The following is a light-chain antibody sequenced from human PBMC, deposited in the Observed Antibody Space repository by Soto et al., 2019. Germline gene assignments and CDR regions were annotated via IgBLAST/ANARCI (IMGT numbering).Light chain of an antibody. CDR2: DVS. CDR1: SSDVGGYHY. J-gene: IGLJ1*01. Sequence: SALTQPASVSGSPGQSITISCTGTSSDVGGYHYVSWYQQYPGKAPKVMIYDVSNRPSGVSNRFSGSKSGTTASLTISGLQAEDEADYYCSSYTSSITYVFGTGTKVTVL. V-gene: IGLV2-14*01. CDR3: SSYTSSITYV.